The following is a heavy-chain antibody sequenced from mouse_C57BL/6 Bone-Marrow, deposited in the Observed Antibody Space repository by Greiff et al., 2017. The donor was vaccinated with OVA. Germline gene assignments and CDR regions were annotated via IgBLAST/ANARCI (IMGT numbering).Heavy chain of an antibody. Sequence: EVKLMESGEGLVKPGGSLKLSCAASGFTFSSYAMSWVRQTPEKRLEWVAYISSGGDYIYYADTVKGRFTISRDNARNTLYLQMSSRKSEETAMYYCTRLLDAMDYWGQGTSVTVSS. D-gene: IGHD2-1*01. CDR1: GFTFSSYA. CDR2: ISSGGDYI. J-gene: IGHJ4*01. CDR3: TRLLDAMDY. V-gene: IGHV5-9-1*02.